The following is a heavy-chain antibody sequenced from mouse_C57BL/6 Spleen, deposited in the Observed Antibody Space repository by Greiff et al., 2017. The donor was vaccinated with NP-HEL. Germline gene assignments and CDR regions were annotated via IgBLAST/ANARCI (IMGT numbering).Heavy chain of an antibody. D-gene: IGHD2-5*01. Sequence: QVQLQQPGAELVRPGSSVKLSCKASGYTFTSYWMDWVKQRPGQGLEWIGNIYPSDSETHYNQKFKDKATLTVDKSSSTAYRQLSSLTSEDSAVYYCARISTYYSNYGAMDYWGQGTSVTVSS. CDR2: IYPSDSET. CDR1: GYTFTSYW. V-gene: IGHV1-61*01. J-gene: IGHJ4*01. CDR3: ARISTYYSNYGAMDY.